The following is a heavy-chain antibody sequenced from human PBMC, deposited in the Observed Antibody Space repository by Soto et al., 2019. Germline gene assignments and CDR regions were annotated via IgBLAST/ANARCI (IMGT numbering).Heavy chain of an antibody. D-gene: IGHD6-19*01. CDR1: GGSISGYS. CDR2: IHYTGGT. V-gene: IGHV4-59*08. Sequence: SETLSLTCAVSGGSISGYSWSWIRQPPGKGLEWIGNIHYTGGTNYNPSLKSRLTISLDTSKIQISLQLTSVTAADTAIYYCARRTKLGTAWYPDCWGQGTLVTV. CDR3: ARRTKLGTAWYPDC. J-gene: IGHJ4*02.